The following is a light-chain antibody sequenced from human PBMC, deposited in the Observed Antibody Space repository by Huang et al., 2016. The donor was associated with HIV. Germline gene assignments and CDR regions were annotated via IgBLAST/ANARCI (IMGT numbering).Light chain of an antibody. Sequence: DIVLTQSPATLSLSPGKRATRSCRASQNINNDLVWYQQKPGQAPRLLIYDSFNRATGIPARFSGSGSGTDFTLTINTLEPEDFAVYYCQQRVAWPLTFGGGTKVEIK. V-gene: IGKV3-11*01. CDR1: QNINND. J-gene: IGKJ4*01. CDR2: DSF. CDR3: QQRVAWPLT.